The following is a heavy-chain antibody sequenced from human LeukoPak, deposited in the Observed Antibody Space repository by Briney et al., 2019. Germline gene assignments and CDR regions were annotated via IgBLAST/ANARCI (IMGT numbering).Heavy chain of an antibody. V-gene: IGHV3-7*01. Sequence: GGSLRLSCAVSGFTFRYYWMSWGRQAPGKGLEWVANIKEDGSEKYYVDSVKGRLTISRDNAKRSLSLQMNSLRAEDTAVYYCASRNLFEYWGQGTLVTVSS. D-gene: IGHD1-14*01. J-gene: IGHJ4*02. CDR1: GFTFRYYW. CDR2: IKEDGSEK. CDR3: ASRNLFEY.